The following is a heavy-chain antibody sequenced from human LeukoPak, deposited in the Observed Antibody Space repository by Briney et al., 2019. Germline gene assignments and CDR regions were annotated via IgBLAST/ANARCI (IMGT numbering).Heavy chain of an antibody. D-gene: IGHD1-26*01. J-gene: IGHJ4*02. CDR1: GGSISSSTYY. V-gene: IGHV4-39*01. CDR2: MYYSGST. Sequence: PSETLSLTCTVSGGSISSSTYYWGWIRQPQGKGLEWIGSMYYSGSTYYNPSLKSRVTISVDTSKNQFSLKLSSVTAADTAVYYCARHGGYHDIFDYWGQGTLVTVSS. CDR3: ARHGGYHDIFDY.